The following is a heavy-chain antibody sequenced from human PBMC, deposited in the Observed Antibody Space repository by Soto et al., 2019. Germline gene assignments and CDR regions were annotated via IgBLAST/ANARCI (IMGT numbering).Heavy chain of an antibody. CDR1: GYTFTSYA. CDR2: INAGNGNT. CDR3: AREYDSSGYFFEF. V-gene: IGHV1-3*01. J-gene: IGHJ4*02. D-gene: IGHD3-22*01. Sequence: ASVKVSCKASGYTFTSYAMHWVRQAPGQRPEWMGWINAGNGNTKYSQNFQGRVTITRDTSASTAYMELSSLRSEDTAVYYCAREYDSSGYFFEFWGQGTLVTVSS.